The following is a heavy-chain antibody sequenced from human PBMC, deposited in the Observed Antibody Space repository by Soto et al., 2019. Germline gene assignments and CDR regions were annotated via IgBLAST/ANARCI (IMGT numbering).Heavy chain of an antibody. CDR1: GFTFSSYW. D-gene: IGHD2-15*01. Sequence: GGSLRLSCAASGFTFSSYWMSWVRQAPGKGLEWVANIKQDGSEKYYVDSVKGRFTISRDNAKNSLYLQMNSLRAEDTAVYYCATGLEVVASYCFDYWGQGTLVTVSS. CDR2: IKQDGSEK. CDR3: ATGLEVVASYCFDY. J-gene: IGHJ4*02. V-gene: IGHV3-7*01.